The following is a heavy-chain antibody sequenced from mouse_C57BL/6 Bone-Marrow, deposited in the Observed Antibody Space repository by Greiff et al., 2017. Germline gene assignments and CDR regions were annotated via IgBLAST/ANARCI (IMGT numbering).Heavy chain of an antibody. CDR2: IYPCSWST. D-gene: IGHD1-1*01. CDR3: ARDYYGSSYWYFDV. CDR1: GHTFPSYR. Sequence: QLQQPGAEPVKPGALVKMSCKASGHTFPSYRITWVKQGPGPGLEWIGDIYPCSWSTNFHEKFQSKATLTVDTSSSTAYMELSSLTSEDSAVYYCARDYYGSSYWYFDVWGTGTTVTVSS. J-gene: IGHJ1*03. V-gene: IGHV1-55*01.